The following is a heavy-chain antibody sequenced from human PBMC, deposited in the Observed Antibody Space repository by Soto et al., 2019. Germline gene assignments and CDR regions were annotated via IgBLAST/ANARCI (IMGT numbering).Heavy chain of an antibody. CDR1: GGTFSSYA. CDR3: ARDRAATGSDAFDI. CDR2: IIPIFGTA. V-gene: IGHV1-69*13. J-gene: IGHJ3*02. D-gene: IGHD2-15*01. Sequence: EASVKVSCKASGGTFSSYAISWVRQAPGQGLEWMGGIIPIFGTANYAQKFQGRVTITADESTSTAYMELSSLRSEDTAVYYCARDRAATGSDAFDIRGQGTMVTVSS.